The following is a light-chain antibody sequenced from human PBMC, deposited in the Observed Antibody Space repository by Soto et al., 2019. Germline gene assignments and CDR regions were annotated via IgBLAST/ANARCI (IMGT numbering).Light chain of an antibody. J-gene: IGKJ1*01. CDR2: DAS. V-gene: IGKV1-33*01. CDR1: QDISNY. CDR3: QQYDNPPWT. Sequence: DIQMTQSPSSLSASVGDRVTITFQASQDISNYLNWYQQKPGKAPKLLIYDASNLETGVPSRFSGSGSGTDFTFTISSLQPEDIATYYCQQYDNPPWTFGQGTKVDIK.